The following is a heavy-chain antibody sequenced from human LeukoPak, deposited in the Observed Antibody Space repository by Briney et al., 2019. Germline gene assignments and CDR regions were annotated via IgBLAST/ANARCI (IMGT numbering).Heavy chain of an antibody. CDR2: ISSSSSYI. CDR1: GFSMSIHW. D-gene: IGHD3-22*01. J-gene: IGHJ4*02. Sequence: GGSLRLSCVVSGFSMSIHWMSWVRQAPGKGLEWVSSISSSSSYIYYADSVKGRFTTSRDNAKNSLYLQMNSLRAEDTAVYYCARHYDSNSYGPGYWGQGTLVTVSS. CDR3: ARHYDSNSYGPGY. V-gene: IGHV3-21*01.